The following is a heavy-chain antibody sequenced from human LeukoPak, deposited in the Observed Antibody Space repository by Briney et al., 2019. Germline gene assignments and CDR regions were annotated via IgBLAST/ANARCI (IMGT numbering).Heavy chain of an antibody. CDR3: ARDTAMGN. D-gene: IGHD5-18*01. CDR1: GFTFSSYE. Sequence: GGSLRLSCAASGFTFSSYEMNWVRQAPGKGLEWVSYISSSGSTIYYADSVKGRFTISRDNAKTSLYLQTNSLRAEDRAVYYCARDTAMGNWGQGTLVTVSS. J-gene: IGHJ4*02. V-gene: IGHV3-48*03. CDR2: ISSSGSTI.